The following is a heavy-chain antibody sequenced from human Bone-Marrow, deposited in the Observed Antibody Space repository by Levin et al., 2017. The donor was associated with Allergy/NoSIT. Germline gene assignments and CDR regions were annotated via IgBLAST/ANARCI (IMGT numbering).Heavy chain of an antibody. Sequence: GGSLRLSCAASGFTFSSYGMHWVRQAPGKGLEWVAVIWYDGSNKYYADSVKGRFTISRDNSKNTLYLQMNSLRAEDTAVYYCARFGGDWYYNPFDYWGQGTLVTVSS. V-gene: IGHV3-33*01. CDR1: GFTFSSYG. CDR3: ARFGGDWYYNPFDY. CDR2: IWYDGSNK. J-gene: IGHJ4*02. D-gene: IGHD2-21*02.